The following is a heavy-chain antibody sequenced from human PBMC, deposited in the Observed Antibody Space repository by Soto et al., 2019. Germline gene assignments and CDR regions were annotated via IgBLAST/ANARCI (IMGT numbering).Heavy chain of an antibody. D-gene: IGHD6-6*01. CDR2: ISGSGGST. CDR1: GFILRSFA. V-gene: IGHV3-23*01. CDR3: AKGHQYSSSSNHFDS. Sequence: GGSLRLSFAASGFILRSFAISWFRQATGKGPEWVSAISGSGGSTYYADSVKGRFTISRDNSKNTLYLQMNSLRAEDTAVYYCAKGHQYSSSSNHFDSWGQGAPVTVSS. J-gene: IGHJ4*02.